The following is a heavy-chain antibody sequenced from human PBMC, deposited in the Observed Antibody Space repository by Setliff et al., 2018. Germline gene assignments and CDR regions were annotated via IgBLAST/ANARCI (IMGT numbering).Heavy chain of an antibody. J-gene: IGHJ4*02. CDR3: AVLQVPLAAPAHFEF. V-gene: IGHV5-51*01. CDR1: GYSFSRSW. CDR2: IHPGDSDI. D-gene: IGHD3-10*01. Sequence: PGESLKISCQGFGYSFSRSWIVWVRQMPGKGLEWMGIIHPGDSDIRYGPSFQGQVTISADKSINTAYLQWVGLKASDTAMYYCAVLQVPLAAPAHFEFWGQGTPVTVSS.